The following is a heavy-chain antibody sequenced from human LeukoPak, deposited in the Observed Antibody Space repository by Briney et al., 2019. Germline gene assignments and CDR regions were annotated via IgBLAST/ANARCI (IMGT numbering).Heavy chain of an antibody. J-gene: IGHJ4*02. CDR3: ARSRDGFNLDY. Sequence: SETLSRTCTVSGGSISSYYWSWIRQPPGKGLEWIGYIYYSGSTNYNPSLKSRVTISVDTSKNQFSLKLSSVTAADTAVYYCARSRDGFNLDYWGQGTLVTVSS. CDR1: GGSISSYY. V-gene: IGHV4-59*08. CDR2: IYYSGST. D-gene: IGHD5-24*01.